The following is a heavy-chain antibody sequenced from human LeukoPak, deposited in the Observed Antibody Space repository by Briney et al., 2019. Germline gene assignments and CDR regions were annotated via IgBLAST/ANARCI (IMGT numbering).Heavy chain of an antibody. D-gene: IGHD6-13*01. CDR3: ARSGSSSWWYYYYGMDV. CDR1: GGSVSSNGYF. CDR2: IYNRGST. Sequence: SETLSLTCTVSGGSVSSNGYFWNWIRQPPGKGLEWIGYIYNRGSTNYNPSLKSRVTISVDRSKNQFSLKLSSVTAADTAVYYCARSGSSSWWYYYYGMDVWGQGTTVTVSS. V-gene: IGHV4-61*08. J-gene: IGHJ6*02.